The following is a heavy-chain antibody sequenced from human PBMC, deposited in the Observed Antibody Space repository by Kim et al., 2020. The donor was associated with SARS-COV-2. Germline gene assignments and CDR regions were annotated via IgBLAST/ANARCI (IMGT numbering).Heavy chain of an antibody. V-gene: IGHV4-59*01. Sequence: SETLSLTCTVSGDSISSYYWSWIRQPPGKGLEWIGHIYYSGSTNYNPSLKSRVTISVDTFKNQFSLRLSSVTAADTAVYYCARENYGDYYGMDDWGQGTT. CDR1: GDSISSYY. J-gene: IGHJ6*02. CDR2: IYYSGST. CDR3: ARENYGDYYGMDD. D-gene: IGHD4-17*01.